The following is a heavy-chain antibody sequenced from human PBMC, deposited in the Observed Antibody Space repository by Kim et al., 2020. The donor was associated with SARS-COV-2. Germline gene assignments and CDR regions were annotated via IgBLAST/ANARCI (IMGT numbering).Heavy chain of an antibody. J-gene: IGHJ6*02. Sequence: VKGRFTIPRDNSKNTLYLQMNSLRAEDTAVYYCAKGVVTLYYYYGMDVWGQGTTVTVSS. CDR3: AKGVVTLYYYYGMDV. D-gene: IGHD3-3*01. V-gene: IGHV3-23*01.